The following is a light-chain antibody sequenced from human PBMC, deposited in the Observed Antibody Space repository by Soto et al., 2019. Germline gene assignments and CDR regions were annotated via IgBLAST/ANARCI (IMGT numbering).Light chain of an antibody. CDR3: TSSTTTTTLDV. V-gene: IGLV2-14*01. Sequence: QSVLTQAASVSVSPGQSVTISCTGTSSDVGRSNYVSWYQQHPNNAPKLIIFEVSHRPTGVSNRFSGSKSGHTASLTISGLQSEDEADYFCTSSTTTTTLDVFGTGTKVTVL. CDR2: EVS. J-gene: IGLJ1*01. CDR1: SSDVGRSNY.